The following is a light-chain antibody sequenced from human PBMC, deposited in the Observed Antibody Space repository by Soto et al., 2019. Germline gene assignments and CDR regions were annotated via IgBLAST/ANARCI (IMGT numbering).Light chain of an antibody. J-gene: IGLJ2*01. V-gene: IGLV6-57*01. CDR2: EDN. CDR1: SGSIASNY. Sequence: NFMLTQPHSVSESPGKTVTISCTRSSGSIASNYVQWYQQRPGSSPTTVIYEDNQRPSGVPDRFSGSIDSSSNSASLTISGLKPEDEADYYCQSYDSSNQVFGGGTKVTV. CDR3: QSYDSSNQV.